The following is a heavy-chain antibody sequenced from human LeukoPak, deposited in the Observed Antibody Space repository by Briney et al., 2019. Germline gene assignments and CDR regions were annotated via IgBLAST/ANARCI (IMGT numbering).Heavy chain of an antibody. D-gene: IGHD3-10*01. CDR2: IYYSGST. CDR1: GGSISSSTYY. V-gene: IGHV4-39*07. CDR3: ARDRYYYASGEDAFDI. Sequence: SETLSLTCTVSGGSISSSTYYWGWIRQPPGKGLEWIGSIYYSGSTYYNPSLKSRVTISVDTSKNQFSLKLSSATAADTAVYYCARDRYYYASGEDAFDIWGQGTMVTVSS. J-gene: IGHJ3*02.